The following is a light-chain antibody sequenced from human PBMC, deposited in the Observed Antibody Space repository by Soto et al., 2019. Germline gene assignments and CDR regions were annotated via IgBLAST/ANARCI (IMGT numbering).Light chain of an antibody. CDR2: DVS. CDR1: SSHIGLYNR. J-gene: IGLJ1*01. V-gene: IGLV2-18*02. CDR3: CSYTNDNTYV. Sequence: QSALAQPPPLSGSLGQSLTISCSGTSSHIGLYNRVSWYQQSPGTAPKLMIYDVSNRPSGVPDRFSVSRSGNTASLTISGLQPEDEADYYCCSYTNDNTYVFGTGTKVTVL.